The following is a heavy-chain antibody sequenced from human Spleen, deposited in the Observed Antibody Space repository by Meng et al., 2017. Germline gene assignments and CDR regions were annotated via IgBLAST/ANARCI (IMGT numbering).Heavy chain of an antibody. Sequence: AQRREPVPGSVTPSGSLSLTCAVSGGSISSSNWWSWVRQPPGEGLEWISEIYHSGSTNYNPSLKSRVTISADKSTNQFSLKLSSVTAAATAVYYCARGPEAPYSSGWIFDYWGQGTLVTVSS. CDR2: IYHSGST. D-gene: IGHD6-19*01. CDR1: GGSISSSNW. V-gene: IGHV4-4*02. J-gene: IGHJ4*02. CDR3: ARGPEAPYSSGWIFDY.